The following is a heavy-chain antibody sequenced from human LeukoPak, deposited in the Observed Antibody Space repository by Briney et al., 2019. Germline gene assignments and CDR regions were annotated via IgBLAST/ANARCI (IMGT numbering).Heavy chain of an antibody. Sequence: PGGSLRLSCAASGFTLSTNYMSWVRQAPGKGLEWVSVIYSGGSTYYADSVKGRFTISRDNSKNTLYLQMNSLRAEDTAVYYCARDRLDAFDIWGQGTMVTVSS. J-gene: IGHJ3*02. CDR1: GFTLSTNY. CDR3: ARDRLDAFDI. CDR2: IYSGGST. V-gene: IGHV3-66*01.